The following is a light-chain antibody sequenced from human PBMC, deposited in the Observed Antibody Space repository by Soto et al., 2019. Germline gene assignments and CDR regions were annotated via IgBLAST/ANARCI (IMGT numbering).Light chain of an antibody. CDR2: AAT. V-gene: IGKV1-39*01. Sequence: DIQMTQSPSSLSASLGDRVTITCRASQSISRYLNWYQHKPGKAPNLLIYAATTLQSGVPSRFSGSGSGTDFTLTISSLQPEDFETYYCQQSYSNPLTFGQGTKVDIK. CDR3: QQSYSNPLT. CDR1: QSISRY. J-gene: IGKJ1*01.